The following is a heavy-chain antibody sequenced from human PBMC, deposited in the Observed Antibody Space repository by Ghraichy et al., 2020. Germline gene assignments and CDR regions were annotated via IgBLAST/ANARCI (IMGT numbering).Heavy chain of an antibody. V-gene: IGHV3-33*01. D-gene: IGHD4-23*01. Sequence: GGSLRLSCAASGFTFSSYGMHWVRQAPGKGLEWVAVIWYDGSNKYYADSVKGRFTISRDNSKNTLYLQMNSLRAEDTAVYYCAREAGGNSPFGYYYGMDVWGQGTTVTVSS. CDR2: IWYDGSNK. CDR3: AREAGGNSPFGYYYGMDV. J-gene: IGHJ6*02. CDR1: GFTFSSYG.